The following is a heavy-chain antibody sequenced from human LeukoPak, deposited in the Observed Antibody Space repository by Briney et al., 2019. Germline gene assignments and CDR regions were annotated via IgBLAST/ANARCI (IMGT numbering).Heavy chain of an antibody. Sequence: ASVKVSCKASGYTFTSYDINWVRQATGQGLEWMEWMNPNSGNTGYAQKFQGRVTMTRNTSISTAYMELSSLRSEDTAVYYCARGPYYDFWSGYYHYYYYGMDVWGQGTTVTVSS. J-gene: IGHJ6*02. CDR2: MNPNSGNT. V-gene: IGHV1-8*01. CDR3: ARGPYYDFWSGYYHYYYYGMDV. CDR1: GYTFTSYD. D-gene: IGHD3-3*01.